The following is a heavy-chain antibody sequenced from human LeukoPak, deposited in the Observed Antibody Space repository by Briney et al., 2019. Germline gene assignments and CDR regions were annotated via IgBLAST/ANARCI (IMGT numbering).Heavy chain of an antibody. CDR2: IYYSGSA. V-gene: IGHV4-30-4*01. J-gene: IGHJ5*02. Sequence: SQTLSLTCTVSGGSISSGDYYWSWIRQPPGKGLEWIGYIYYSGSAYYNPSLKSRVTISVDTSKNQFSLKLSSVTAADTAVYYCARGVYYYGSGRFDPWGQGTLVTVSS. CDR1: GGSISSGDYY. D-gene: IGHD3-10*01. CDR3: ARGVYYYGSGRFDP.